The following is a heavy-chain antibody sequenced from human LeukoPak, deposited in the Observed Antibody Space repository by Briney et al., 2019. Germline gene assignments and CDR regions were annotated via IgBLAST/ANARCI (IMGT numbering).Heavy chain of an antibody. Sequence: SETLSLTCAVYGGSFSGYYWSWIRQPPGKGLEWIGEINHSGSTNYNPSLKSRVTISVDTSKNQFSLKLSSVTAADTAVYYCARLVQSYYYDSSGYYYFDYWGQGTLVTDSS. D-gene: IGHD3-22*01. J-gene: IGHJ4*02. CDR3: ARLVQSYYYDSSGYYYFDY. CDR1: GGSFSGYY. CDR2: INHSGST. V-gene: IGHV4-34*01.